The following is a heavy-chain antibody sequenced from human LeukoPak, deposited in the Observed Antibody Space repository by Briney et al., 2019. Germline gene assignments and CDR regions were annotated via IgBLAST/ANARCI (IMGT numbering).Heavy chain of an antibody. CDR3: AKKDNSPHAYGDPDY. J-gene: IGHJ4*02. D-gene: IGHD4-17*01. CDR2: ISGSGGST. V-gene: IGHV3-23*01. CDR1: GFTFSSYA. Sequence: GGPLRLSCAASGFTFSSYAMSWVRQAPGKGLEWVSAISGSGGSTYYADSVKGRFTISRDNSKNTLYLQMNSLRAEDTAVYYCAKKDNSPHAYGDPDYWGQGTLVTVSS.